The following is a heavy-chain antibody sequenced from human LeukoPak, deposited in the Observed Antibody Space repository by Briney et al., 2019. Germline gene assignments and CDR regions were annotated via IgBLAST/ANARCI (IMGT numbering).Heavy chain of an antibody. J-gene: IGHJ4*02. CDR2: IIGSLGVTFDGT. D-gene: IGHD6-19*01. CDR1: GXTFSNYA. CDR3: AREGSVAGTGYFDY. V-gene: IGHV3-23*01. Sequence: GGSLRLSCAASGXTFSNYAMSWVRQAPGKGLEWVSAIIGSLGVTFDGTFYADSVKGRFTISRDNSKNTLFLQMNTLRAEDTAVYYCAREGSVAGTGYFDYWGQGSLVTVSS.